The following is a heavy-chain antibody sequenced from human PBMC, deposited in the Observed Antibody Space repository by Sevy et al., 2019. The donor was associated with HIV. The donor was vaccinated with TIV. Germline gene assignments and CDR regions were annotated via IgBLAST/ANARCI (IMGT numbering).Heavy chain of an antibody. J-gene: IGHJ5*02. CDR1: GFTFSTYG. D-gene: IGHD3-3*01. Sequence: GGSLRLSCAASGFTFSTYGMHWVRQAPGKGLEWVAVLSYDGREKYDGNSVKGRFTISRDDSKNTLYLQMNSLKTEDTAVYYCTTDSQDFWSGYLGHTNWFDPWGQGTLVTVSS. V-gene: IGHV3-30*03. CDR2: LSYDGREK. CDR3: TTDSQDFWSGYLGHTNWFDP.